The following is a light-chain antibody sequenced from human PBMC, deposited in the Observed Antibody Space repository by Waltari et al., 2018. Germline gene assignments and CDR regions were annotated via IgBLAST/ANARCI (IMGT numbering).Light chain of an antibody. Sequence: DVVMTQSPLSLAVTLGQPASISCWSSQSLVQSDGSIFLNWFHQKPRQSPRRLIYKVSNRESGVPDRFSGSGSGTDFTLKISRVEAEDGGIYYCLQSSQWPYAFGQGTKLEIK. CDR3: LQSSQWPYA. J-gene: IGKJ2*01. CDR2: KVS. V-gene: IGKV2-30*02. CDR1: QSLVQSDGSIF.